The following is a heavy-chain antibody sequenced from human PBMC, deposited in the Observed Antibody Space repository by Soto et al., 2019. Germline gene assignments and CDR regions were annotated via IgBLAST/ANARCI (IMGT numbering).Heavy chain of an antibody. Sequence: QVHLVQSGAEVKKPGASVKVSCKGSDYDFTTYGITWMRQAPGQGLEWMAWISAHNGNTDYAQKLQGRVTVTRDTSTSTAYMELRSLRSDDTAVYYCARGRYGEYWGQGALVTVSS. CDR1: DYDFTTYG. CDR2: ISAHNGNT. J-gene: IGHJ4*02. V-gene: IGHV1-18*01. CDR3: ARGRYGEY. D-gene: IGHD3-10*01.